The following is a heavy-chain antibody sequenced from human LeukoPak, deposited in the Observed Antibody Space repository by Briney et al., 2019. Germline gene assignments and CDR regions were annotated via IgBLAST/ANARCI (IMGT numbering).Heavy chain of an antibody. CDR1: GASFNDYY. Sequence: SETLSLTCAVYGASFNDYYWTWIRQPPGKGLECLGEINHSGSTNYNPSLKSRVTISVDTSKNQFSLKLSSVTAADTAVYYCARHRRMVRGVTPHYYYMDVWGKGTTVTISS. V-gene: IGHV4-34*01. CDR2: INHSGST. J-gene: IGHJ6*03. CDR3: ARHRRMVRGVTPHYYYMDV. D-gene: IGHD3-10*01.